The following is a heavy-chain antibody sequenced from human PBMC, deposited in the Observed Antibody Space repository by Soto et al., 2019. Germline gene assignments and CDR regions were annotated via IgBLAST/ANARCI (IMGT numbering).Heavy chain of an antibody. CDR2: IYPSDSDT. Sequence: GESLKISCKGSGYNLAGYWIALVPQMPGKGLELMGIIYPSDSDTRYRPSFQGQVTISADKSISSAYLQWSSLRASDTAMYYCARGGVSTRTFDYWGQGTPVTVT. CDR3: ARGGVSTRTFDY. J-gene: IGHJ4*02. D-gene: IGHD3-3*01. V-gene: IGHV5-51*01. CDR1: GYNLAGYW.